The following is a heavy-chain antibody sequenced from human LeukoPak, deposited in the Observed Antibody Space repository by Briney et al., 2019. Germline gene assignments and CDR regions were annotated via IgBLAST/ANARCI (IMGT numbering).Heavy chain of an antibody. CDR1: GYTFTSYG. CDR3: ARDMGPLGSSWLDY. Sequence: GASVKVSCKASGYTFTSYGISWVRQAPGQGLEWMGWISAYNGNTNYAQKLQGRVTMTTDTSTSTAYMELRSLRSDDTAVYYCARDMGPLGSSWLDYWGQGTLVTVSS. J-gene: IGHJ4*02. V-gene: IGHV1-18*01. D-gene: IGHD6-13*01. CDR2: ISAYNGNT.